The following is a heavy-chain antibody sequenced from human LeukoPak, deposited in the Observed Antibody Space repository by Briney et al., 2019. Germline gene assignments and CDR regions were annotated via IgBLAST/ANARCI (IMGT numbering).Heavy chain of an antibody. CDR2: IRADGATT. Sequence: GGSLRLSCAASGFTFGDYDMHWVRQAPGKGLEWVSLIRADGATTRYTDSVKGRFTISRDNSKDSLYLQMNSLRAEDTAVYYCARDRGRYDSSGYYYEGYFDYWGQGTLVTVSS. CDR1: GFTFGDYD. J-gene: IGHJ4*02. D-gene: IGHD3-22*01. V-gene: IGHV3-43*02. CDR3: ARDRGRYDSSGYYYEGYFDY.